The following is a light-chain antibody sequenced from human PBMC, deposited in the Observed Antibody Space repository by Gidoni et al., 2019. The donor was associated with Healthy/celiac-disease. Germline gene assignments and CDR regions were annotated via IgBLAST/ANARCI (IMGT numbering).Light chain of an antibody. Sequence: EIVLTQSPATLSLSPGERATLSCRASQSVSSYLAWYQQKPGQAPRLLIYDASNRATVIPARFSGSGSGTDFTLTISSLEPEDFAVYYCQQRSNWPTWTFGQXTKVEIK. CDR3: QQRSNWPTWT. CDR1: QSVSSY. J-gene: IGKJ1*01. CDR2: DAS. V-gene: IGKV3-11*01.